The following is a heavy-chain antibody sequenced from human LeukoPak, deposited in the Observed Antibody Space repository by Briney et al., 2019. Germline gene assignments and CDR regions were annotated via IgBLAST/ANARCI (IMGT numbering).Heavy chain of an antibody. CDR1: GGTFSSYA. V-gene: IGHV1-69*13. J-gene: IGHJ3*02. CDR3: ASGPPSAHAFDI. D-gene: IGHD2-2*01. CDR2: IIPIFGTA. Sequence: SVKVSCKASGGTFSSYAISWVRQAPGQGLEWMGGIIPIFGTANYAQKFQGRVTITADESTSTAYMELSSLRSEDTAVYYCASGPPSAHAFDIWGQGTMVTVSS.